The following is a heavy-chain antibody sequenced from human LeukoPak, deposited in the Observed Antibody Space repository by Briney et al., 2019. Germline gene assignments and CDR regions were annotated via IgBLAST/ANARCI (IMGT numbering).Heavy chain of an antibody. V-gene: IGHV5-51*01. CDR3: ARRGGYGSGSYAPFDY. CDR1: GNTFATFW. D-gene: IGHD3-10*01. CDR2: IYLDDSDT. Sequence: GESLKISCKVSGNTFATFWIGWARQMPGKGLEWMGIIYLDDSDTRYSPSFQGQVTISADKSISTAYLQWSSLKASDTAMYYCARRGGYGSGSYAPFDYWGQGTLVTVSS. J-gene: IGHJ4*02.